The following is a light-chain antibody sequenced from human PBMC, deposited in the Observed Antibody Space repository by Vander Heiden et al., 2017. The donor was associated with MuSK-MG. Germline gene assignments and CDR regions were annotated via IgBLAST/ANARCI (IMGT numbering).Light chain of an antibody. V-gene: IGKV3-20*01. CDR2: GAS. Sequence: EIVLTQSPGTLPLSPGERATFSCRASQSVSSSYLAWYQHKPGQAPRFLIYGASSRATGIPDRFSGSGSGTDFTLTISRLEPEDFAVYYCQQYGSSPLTFGGGTKVEIK. CDR1: QSVSSSY. CDR3: QQYGSSPLT. J-gene: IGKJ4*01.